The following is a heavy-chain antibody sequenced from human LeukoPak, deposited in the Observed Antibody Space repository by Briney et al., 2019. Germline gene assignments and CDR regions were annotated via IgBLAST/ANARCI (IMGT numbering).Heavy chain of an antibody. CDR2: INHSGST. J-gene: IGHJ6*03. D-gene: IGHD6-19*01. V-gene: IGHV4-34*01. Sequence: PSETLSLTCAVYGGSFSGYYWSWIRQPPGKGLEWIGEINHSGSTNYNPSLKSRVTISVDTSKNQFSLKLSSVTAADTAVYYCARTESGWYSYYYYMDVWGKGTTVTISS. CDR1: GGSFSGYY. CDR3: ARTESGWYSYYYYMDV.